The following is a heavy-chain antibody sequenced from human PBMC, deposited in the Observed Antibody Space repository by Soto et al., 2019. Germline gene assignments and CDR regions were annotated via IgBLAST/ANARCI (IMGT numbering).Heavy chain of an antibody. D-gene: IGHD3-3*01. CDR3: AYCHCWSRPWTDRRLDY. CDR1: SASINGSHW. V-gene: IGHV4-4*02. J-gene: IGHJ4*02. CDR2: ISHSGNT. Sequence: SETLSLTCVVSSASINGSHWWNCASQPPEEGLEWSGPISHSGNTSYNRSLTTRVTISADKSTSHSSLNLTSVTAADTAVYYCAYCHCWSRPWTDRRLDYWGQGTLVTVSS.